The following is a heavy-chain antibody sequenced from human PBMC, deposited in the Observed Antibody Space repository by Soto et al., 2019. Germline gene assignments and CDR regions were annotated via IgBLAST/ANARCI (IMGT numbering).Heavy chain of an antibody. CDR2: TYYRSKWYY. CDR3: ARGEQYSGRIFDY. J-gene: IGHJ4*01. D-gene: IGHD1-26*01. V-gene: IGHV6-1*01. Sequence: SLICAITGDSVSSNSAGWSWVRQSPSRGLEWLGRTYYRSKWYYEYAVSVRGRITINPDTSKNQYSLQLNSVTPEDTAVYFCARGEQYSGRIFDYWGQGTLVTVSS. CDR1: GDSVSSNSAG.